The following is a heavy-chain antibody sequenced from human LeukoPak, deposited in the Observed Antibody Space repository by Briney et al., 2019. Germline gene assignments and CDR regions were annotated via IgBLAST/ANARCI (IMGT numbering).Heavy chain of an antibody. CDR3: ARPRTGIGYYYYYYMDV. CDR2: ISSGGSTI. V-gene: IGHV3-48*04. J-gene: IGHJ6*03. D-gene: IGHD1-1*01. Sequence: GGSLRLSCAASGFTFRSFAMTWVRQAPGKGLEWVSYISSGGSTIYYADSVKGRFTISRDNAKNSLYLQMNSLRAEDTAVYYCARPRTGIGYYYYYYMDVWGKGTTVTVSS. CDR1: GFTFRSFA.